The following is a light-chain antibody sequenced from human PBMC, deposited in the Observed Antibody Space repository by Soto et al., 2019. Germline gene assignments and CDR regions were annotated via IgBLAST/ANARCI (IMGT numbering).Light chain of an antibody. V-gene: IGKV3-20*01. CDR1: QSVGSY. CDR2: GAS. Sequence: IVLTQSPATLSLSPGKRATLSCRASQSVGSYLAWYQQKPGQAPRLLIYGASSRATGIPDRFSGSGFGTDFTLTVSRLEPEDFAVYYCQQYGSSPLTFGGGTKVDIK. J-gene: IGKJ4*01. CDR3: QQYGSSPLT.